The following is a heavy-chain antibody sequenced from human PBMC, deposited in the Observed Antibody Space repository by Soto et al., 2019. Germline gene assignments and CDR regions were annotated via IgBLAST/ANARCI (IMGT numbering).Heavy chain of an antibody. CDR2: IFWDDDK. CDR3: THHGYYSYGMDV. Sequence: QITLKESGPTLVKPTQTLTLTCTFSGFSRSTSGVCVGWIRQPPGKALEWLALIFWDDDKRYSPSLKSRLTITKDTSKNQVVLTMTNMDPVDAATYYCTHHGYYSYGMDVWGQGTTVTVSS. CDR1: GFSRSTSGVC. J-gene: IGHJ6*02. V-gene: IGHV2-5*02.